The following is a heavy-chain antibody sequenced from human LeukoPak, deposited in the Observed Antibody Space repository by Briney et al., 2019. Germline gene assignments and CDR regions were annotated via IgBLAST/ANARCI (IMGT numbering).Heavy chain of an antibody. CDR3: ARAGGRHVGSREFDP. Sequence: ASVKVSCKASGYTFTGYYMHWVRQAPGQGLEWMGWFNPDSGGTNYAQKFQGRVTMTRDTPISTAYMELSRLRSDDTAVYYCARAGGRHVGSREFDPWGQGTLVTVSS. V-gene: IGHV1-2*02. CDR1: GYTFTGYY. D-gene: IGHD3-16*01. CDR2: FNPDSGGT. J-gene: IGHJ5*02.